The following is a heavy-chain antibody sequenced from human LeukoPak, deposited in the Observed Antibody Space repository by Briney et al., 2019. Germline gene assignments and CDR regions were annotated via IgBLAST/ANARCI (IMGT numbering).Heavy chain of an antibody. CDR2: ISYDGSNK. CDR3: AKDSAVSGSYPDASDI. D-gene: IGHD1-26*01. V-gene: IGHV3-30*18. CDR1: GFTFSSYG. J-gene: IGHJ3*02. Sequence: GGSLRLSCAASGFTFSSYGMHWVRQAPGKGLEWVAVISYDGSNKYYADSVKGRFTLSRDNSKNTLYLQMNSLRAEDTAVYYCAKDSAVSGSYPDASDIWGQGTMVTVSS.